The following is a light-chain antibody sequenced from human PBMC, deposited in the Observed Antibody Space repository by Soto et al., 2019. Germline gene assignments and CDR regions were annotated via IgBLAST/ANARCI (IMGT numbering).Light chain of an antibody. Sequence: DIEMTQSPSTLSASVGDRVTITCRASQSISSWLAWYQQKPGKAPKLLIYKASSLESGVPSRFSGSGSGTEFTLTISSLHPDDFATYYCQQYNSYQYTFGQGTTLEIK. CDR1: QSISSW. J-gene: IGKJ2*01. CDR3: QQYNSYQYT. V-gene: IGKV1-5*03. CDR2: KAS.